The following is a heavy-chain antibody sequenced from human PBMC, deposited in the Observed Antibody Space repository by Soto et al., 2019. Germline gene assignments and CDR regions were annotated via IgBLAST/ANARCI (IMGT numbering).Heavy chain of an antibody. V-gene: IGHV1-46*01. J-gene: IGHJ6*02. Sequence: ASVKVSCKASGYTFTSYYMHWVRQAPGQGLEWMGIINPSGGSTSYAQRFQGRVAMTRDTSTSTVYMELSSLRSEDTAVYYCARPYSSSSPYYYYGMDVWGQGTTVTVSS. CDR1: GYTFTSYY. CDR3: ARPYSSSSPYYYYGMDV. CDR2: INPSGGST. D-gene: IGHD6-6*01.